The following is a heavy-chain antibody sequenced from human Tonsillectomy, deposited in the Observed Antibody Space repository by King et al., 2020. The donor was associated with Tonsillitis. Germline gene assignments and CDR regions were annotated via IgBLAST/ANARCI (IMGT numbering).Heavy chain of an antibody. CDR3: ARLEYQLPDYYYGMDV. V-gene: IGHV4-4*07. D-gene: IGHD2-2*01. CDR2: IYTSGST. J-gene: IGHJ6*02. CDR1: GGSISSYY. Sequence: VQLQESGPGLVKPSETLSLTCTVSGGSISSYYWSWIRQPAGKGLEWIGRIYTSGSTNYNPSLKSRVTMSVDTSKNQFSLKLSSVTAADTAVYYCARLEYQLPDYYYGMDVWGQGTTVTVSS.